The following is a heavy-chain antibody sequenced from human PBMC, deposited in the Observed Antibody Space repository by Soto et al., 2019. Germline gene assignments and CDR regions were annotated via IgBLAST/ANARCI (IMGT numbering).Heavy chain of an antibody. CDR3: AKGSTAMTYFDY. Sequence: QVQLVESGGGVVQPGRSLRLSCAASGFIFSSYGMHWVRQAPGKGLEWVAVISYDGSNKYYADTVKGRFTISSDNSKNTLYLQMNSLRAEDTAVYYCAKGSTAMTYFDYWGQGTLVTVSS. V-gene: IGHV3-30*18. CDR2: ISYDGSNK. D-gene: IGHD5-18*01. CDR1: GFIFSSYG. J-gene: IGHJ4*02.